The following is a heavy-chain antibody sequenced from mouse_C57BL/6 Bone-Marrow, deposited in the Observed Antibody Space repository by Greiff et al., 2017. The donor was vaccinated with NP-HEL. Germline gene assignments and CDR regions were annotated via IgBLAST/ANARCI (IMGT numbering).Heavy chain of an antibody. J-gene: IGHJ4*01. CDR1: GYTFTNYG. D-gene: IGHD2-12*01. V-gene: IGHV1-81*01. Sequence: QVQLQQSGAELARPGASVKLSCTASGYTFTNYGISWVKQRTGQGLEWIGEIYPRGGNTYYTPKFQGKATLTADTSSSTAYLELRSLTSEDSAVYYCASKGDYSYFYAMDYWGQGTSVTVSS. CDR3: ASKGDYSYFYAMDY. CDR2: IYPRGGNT.